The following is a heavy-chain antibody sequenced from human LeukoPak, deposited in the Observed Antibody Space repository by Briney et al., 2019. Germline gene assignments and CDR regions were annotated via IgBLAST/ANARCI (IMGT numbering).Heavy chain of an antibody. CDR3: ARDPDYDILTGYYRGDAFDI. CDR2: ISYDGSNK. J-gene: IGHJ3*02. CDR1: GFTFSSYA. Sequence: GGSLRLSCAASGFTFSSYAMHWVRQAPGKGLECVAVISYDGSNKYCADSVKGRFTISRDNSKNTLYLQMNSLRAEDTAVYYCARDPDYDILTGYYRGDAFDIWGQGTMLTVSS. D-gene: IGHD3-9*01. V-gene: IGHV3-30-3*01.